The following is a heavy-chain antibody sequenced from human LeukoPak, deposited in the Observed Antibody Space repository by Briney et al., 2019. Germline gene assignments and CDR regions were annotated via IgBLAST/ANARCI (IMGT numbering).Heavy chain of an antibody. J-gene: IGHJ4*02. Sequence: GGSLRLSCAASGLTIRGYWMDWVRHGPGKGVVWVSRINGDASRTNYADSVKGRFTISRDNAKNTLYLQMNSLRAEDTGVYYCTRARVNSYGYFDQWGQGTLVTVSS. V-gene: IGHV3-74*01. D-gene: IGHD5-18*01. CDR1: GLTIRGYW. CDR2: INGDASRT. CDR3: TRARVNSYGYFDQ.